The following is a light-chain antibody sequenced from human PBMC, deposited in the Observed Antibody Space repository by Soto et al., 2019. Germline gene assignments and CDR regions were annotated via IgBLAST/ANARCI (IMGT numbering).Light chain of an antibody. CDR3: QQYGTSSWT. V-gene: IGKV3-20*01. Sequence: EVVLTQSPGTLSLSPGERATLSCRASQSVGISYLAWYQQKPGQAPRLLIHGASSRATGIPDRFSGSGSGTDFTLTISRLEAEDFAVYYCQQYGTSSWTFGQGTKVDIK. CDR1: QSVGISY. J-gene: IGKJ1*01. CDR2: GAS.